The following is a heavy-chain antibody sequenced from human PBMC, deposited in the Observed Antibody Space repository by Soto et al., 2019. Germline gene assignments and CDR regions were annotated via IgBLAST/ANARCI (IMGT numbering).Heavy chain of an antibody. J-gene: IGHJ5*02. CDR3: AKDLRDYDILFGYSGWFDP. V-gene: IGHV3-23*01. Sequence: EVQLLESGGGLVQPGGSLRLSCAASGFTFSSYAMSWVRQAPGKGLEWVSAISGSGGSTYYADSVKGRFTISRDNSKNTLYLQMNSLRAEATAVYYCAKDLRDYDILFGYSGWFDPWGQGNLVTVSP. CDR2: ISGSGGST. CDR1: GFTFSSYA. D-gene: IGHD3-9*01.